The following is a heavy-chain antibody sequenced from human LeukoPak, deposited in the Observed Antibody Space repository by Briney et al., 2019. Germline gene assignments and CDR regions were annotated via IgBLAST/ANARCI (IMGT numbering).Heavy chain of an antibody. CDR3: ARAPSKARKRPLLLWFGELYLGQPYCYYYYMDV. CDR1: GYTFTSYD. Sequence: ASVKVSCKASGYTFTSYDINWVRQATGQGLEWMGWMNPNSGNTGYAQKLQGRVTMTRNTSISTAYMELSSLRSEDTAVYYCARAPSKARKRPLLLWFGELYLGQPYCYYYYMDVWGKGTTVTVSS. V-gene: IGHV1-8*01. CDR2: MNPNSGNT. D-gene: IGHD3-10*01. J-gene: IGHJ6*03.